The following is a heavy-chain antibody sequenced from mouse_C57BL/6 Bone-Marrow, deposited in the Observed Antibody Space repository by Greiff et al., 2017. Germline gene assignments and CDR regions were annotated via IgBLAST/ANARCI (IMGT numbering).Heavy chain of an antibody. J-gene: IGHJ2*01. CDR1: GYTFTSYW. V-gene: IGHV1-55*01. D-gene: IGHD3-1*01. CDR3: ARKQR. Sequence: QVQLQQPGAELVKPGASVKMSCKASGYTFTSYWITWVKQRPGQGLEWIGDIYPGSGSTNYNEKIKSKATLTVETSSSKAYMQLSSLTSEDSAVYYCARKQRWGQGTTLTVSS. CDR2: IYPGSGST.